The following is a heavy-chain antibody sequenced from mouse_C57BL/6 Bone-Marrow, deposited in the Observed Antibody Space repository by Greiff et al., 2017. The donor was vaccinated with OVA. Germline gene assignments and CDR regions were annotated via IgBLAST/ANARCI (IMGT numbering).Heavy chain of an antibody. CDR3: ARKDYGSSFYWYFDV. CDR1: GFTFSDYY. V-gene: IGHV5-12*01. D-gene: IGHD1-1*01. Sequence: EVKVVESGGGLVQPGGSLKLSCAASGFTFSDYYMYWVRQTPEKRLEWVAYISNGGGSTYYPDTVQGRFTISSDNAKNTLYLQMSRLKSEDTAMYYCARKDYGSSFYWYFDVWGTGTTVTVSS. J-gene: IGHJ1*03. CDR2: ISNGGGST.